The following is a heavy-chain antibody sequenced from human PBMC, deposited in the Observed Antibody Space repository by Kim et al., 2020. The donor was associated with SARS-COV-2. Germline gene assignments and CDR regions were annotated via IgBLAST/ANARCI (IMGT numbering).Heavy chain of an antibody. CDR3: ARDRGGGGFAVDI. J-gene: IGHJ3*02. Sequence: SETLSLTCTVSGGSVSSGNYYWSWIRQPPGKGLEWIGYIHYSGSTNYNPSLKSRVTISVDTSKNQLSLNLRSVTAADTAVYYCARDRGGGGFAVDIWGQG. V-gene: IGHV4-61*01. CDR1: GGSVSSGNYY. D-gene: IGHD3-16*01. CDR2: IHYSGST.